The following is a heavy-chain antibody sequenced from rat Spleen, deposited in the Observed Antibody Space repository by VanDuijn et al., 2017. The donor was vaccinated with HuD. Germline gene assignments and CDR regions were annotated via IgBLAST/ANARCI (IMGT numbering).Heavy chain of an antibody. J-gene: IGHJ1*01. CDR1: GFTFNNHW. Sequence: EVQLVESGGGLVQPGRSLKLSCVASGFTFNNHWMSWIRQAPGKGLEWVASISTGGGNTYYRDSVKGRFTISRDNAKNTQYLQMDGLRSEDTATYYCTTARNVPSYWYFDFWGPGTMVSVSS. CDR3: TTARNVPSYWYFDF. V-gene: IGHV5-31*01. CDR2: ISTGGGNT.